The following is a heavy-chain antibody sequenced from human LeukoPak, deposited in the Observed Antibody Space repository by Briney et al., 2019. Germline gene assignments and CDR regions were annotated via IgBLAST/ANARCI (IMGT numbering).Heavy chain of an antibody. CDR1: GGSISSYY. V-gene: IGHV4-59*12. Sequence: PSETLSLTCTVPGGSISSYYWSWLRQPPGKGLEWIGYIYHSGSTYYNPSLKSRVTISVDRSKNQFSLKLSSVTAADTAVYYCARDPYCSSTSCPRLDAFDIWGQGTMVTVSS. CDR3: ARDPYCSSTSCPRLDAFDI. D-gene: IGHD2-2*01. J-gene: IGHJ3*02. CDR2: IYHSGST.